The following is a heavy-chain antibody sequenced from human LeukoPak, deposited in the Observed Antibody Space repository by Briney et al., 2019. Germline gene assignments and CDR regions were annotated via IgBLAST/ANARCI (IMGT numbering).Heavy chain of an antibody. V-gene: IGHV3-11*01. Sequence: GGSLRLSCAASGFTFSDYYMSWILQAPGKGLEWVSYISSSGSTIYYADSVKGRFTISRDNAKNSLYLQMNSLRAEDTAVYYCAGVTRSSWSYQYNWFDPWGQGTLVTVSS. D-gene: IGHD6-13*01. CDR2: ISSSGSTI. CDR1: GFTFSDYY. J-gene: IGHJ5*02. CDR3: AGVTRSSWSYQYNWFDP.